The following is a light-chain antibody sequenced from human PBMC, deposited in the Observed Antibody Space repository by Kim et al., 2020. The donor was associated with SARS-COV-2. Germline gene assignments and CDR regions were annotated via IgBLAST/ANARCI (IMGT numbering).Light chain of an antibody. CDR2: GVS. CDR3: HQYGSSLPYT. CDR1: QSVRSNY. V-gene: IGKV3-20*01. J-gene: IGKJ2*01. Sequence: SPGERATLSCRASQSVRSNYLAWYQQKPGQAPRLLISGVSSRATGIPDRFSGSGSGTDFTLTISRLEPEDFAVYYCHQYGSSLPYTFGQGTKLEI.